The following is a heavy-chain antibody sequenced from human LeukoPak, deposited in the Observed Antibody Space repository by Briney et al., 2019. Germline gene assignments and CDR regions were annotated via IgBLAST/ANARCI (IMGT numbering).Heavy chain of an antibody. V-gene: IGHV3-30*02. CDR1: GFTFSSYG. CDR3: AKSGDYYDSSGYDYFDY. D-gene: IGHD3-22*01. CDR2: IRYDGSNK. J-gene: IGHJ4*02. Sequence: HPGGSLRLSCAASGFTFSSYGMHWVRLAPGKGLEWVAFIRYDGSNKYYADSVKGRFTISRDNSKNTLYLQMNSLRAEDTAVYYCAKSGDYYDSSGYDYFDYWGQGTLVTVSS.